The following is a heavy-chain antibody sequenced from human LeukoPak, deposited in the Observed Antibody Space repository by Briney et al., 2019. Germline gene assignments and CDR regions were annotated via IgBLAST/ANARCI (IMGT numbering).Heavy chain of an antibody. CDR1: GFSFSRYD. CDR3: AKDRQTITIFGVVNTPRANFDY. J-gene: IGHJ4*02. Sequence: GGSPRLSCAASGFSFSRYDIHWVRQAPGKGLEWVAFIRYDGSNKNYADSVKGRFTISRDNFMSAVYLQMNSLRAEDTAVYSCAKDRQTITIFGVVNTPRANFDYWGQGTLVTVSS. CDR2: IRYDGSNK. D-gene: IGHD3-3*01. V-gene: IGHV3-30*02.